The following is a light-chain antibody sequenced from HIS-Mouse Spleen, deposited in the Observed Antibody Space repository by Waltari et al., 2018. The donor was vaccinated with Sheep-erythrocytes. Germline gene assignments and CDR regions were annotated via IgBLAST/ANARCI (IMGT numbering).Light chain of an antibody. Sequence: QSALTQPPSASGSPGQSVTISCTGTSSDVGGYNYVSWYQQHPGKAPKLMIYEVSKRPSVVPARFSGSKSGNTSSLTVSGLQAEDEADYYCSSDAGSNNWVFGGGTKLTVL. CDR2: EVS. J-gene: IGLJ3*02. CDR1: SSDVGGYNY. CDR3: SSDAGSNNWV. V-gene: IGLV2-8*01.